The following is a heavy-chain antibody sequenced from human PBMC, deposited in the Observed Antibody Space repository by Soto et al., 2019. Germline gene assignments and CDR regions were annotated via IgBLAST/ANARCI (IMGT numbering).Heavy chain of an antibody. Sequence: GASVKVSCKASGYTFTSYGISWVRQAPGQGLEWMGWISAYNGNTNYAQKLQGRVTMTTDTSTSTAYMELRSLRSDDTAVYYCARDGRSGIVVVPAFFAAFDIWGQGTMVTVSS. D-gene: IGHD2-2*01. CDR1: GYTFTSYG. V-gene: IGHV1-18*01. CDR2: ISAYNGNT. CDR3: ARDGRSGIVVVPAFFAAFDI. J-gene: IGHJ3*02.